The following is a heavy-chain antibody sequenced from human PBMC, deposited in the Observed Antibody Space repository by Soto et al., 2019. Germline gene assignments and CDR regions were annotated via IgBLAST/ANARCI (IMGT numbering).Heavy chain of an antibody. CDR2: IDWDDDK. CDR3: APTIGYRHHTAYNWFDT. CDR1: GFSLSTSGMR. J-gene: IGHJ5*02. Sequence: SGPTLVNPTQTLTLTCTFSGFSLSTSGMRVSWIRQPPGKALEWLARIDWDDDKFYSTSLKTRLTISKDTSKNQVVLTMTNMDPVDTATYSCAPTIGYRHHTAYNWFDTWGQGTLVTVSS. D-gene: IGHD5-18*01. V-gene: IGHV2-70*04.